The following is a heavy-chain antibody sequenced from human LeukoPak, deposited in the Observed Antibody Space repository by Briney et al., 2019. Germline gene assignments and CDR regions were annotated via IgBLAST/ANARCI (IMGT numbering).Heavy chain of an antibody. J-gene: IGHJ4*02. CDR3: AKEKWSGWVRAADY. D-gene: IGHD3-3*01. CDR1: GFTFSSNA. V-gene: IGHV3-23*01. CDR2: ISASGGST. Sequence: GSLRLSCAASGFTFSSNAMSWVRQAPGKGLEWVSAISASGGSTYYADSVKGRFTISRDNSKNTLHLQMNSLRAEDTAVYYCAKEKWSGWVRAADYWGQGTLVTVSS.